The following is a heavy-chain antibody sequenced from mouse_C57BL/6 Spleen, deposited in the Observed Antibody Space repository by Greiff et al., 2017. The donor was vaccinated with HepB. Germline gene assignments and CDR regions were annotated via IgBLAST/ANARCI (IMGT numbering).Heavy chain of an antibody. Sequence: EVQLLESGGGLVQPGGSLSLSCAASGFTFTDYYMSWVRQPPGKALEWLGFIRNKANGYTTEYSASVKGRFTISRDNSQSILYLQMNALRAEDSATYYCARYKAGKACFAYWGQGTLVTVAA. CDR3: ARYKAGKACFAY. D-gene: IGHD4-1*01. J-gene: IGHJ3*01. CDR2: IRNKANGYTT. CDR1: GFTFTDYY. V-gene: IGHV7-3*01.